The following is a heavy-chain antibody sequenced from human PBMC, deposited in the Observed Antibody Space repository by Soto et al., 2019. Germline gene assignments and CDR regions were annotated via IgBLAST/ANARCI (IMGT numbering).Heavy chain of an antibody. CDR1: GGSISSSSW. V-gene: IGHV4-4*02. J-gene: IGHJ4*02. Sequence: SETLSLTCAVSGGSISSSSWWTWVRQPPGKGLEWIGEMFHSGSTTYTPSLRSRVSISVDKSKNQFSLKFNSVTAADTAIYYCARGLQEGYLHLDSWGQGTLVTVSS. CDR2: MFHSGST. D-gene: IGHD5-12*01. CDR3: ARGLQEGYLHLDS.